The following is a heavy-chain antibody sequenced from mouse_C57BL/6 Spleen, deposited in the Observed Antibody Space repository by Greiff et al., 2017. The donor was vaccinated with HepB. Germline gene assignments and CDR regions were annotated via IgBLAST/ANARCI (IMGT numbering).Heavy chain of an antibody. D-gene: IGHD2-3*01. CDR3: SRSYDQGAMDY. Sequence: VQLQQSGAELVMPGASVKLSCKASGYTFTSYWMHWVKQRPGQGLEWIGEIDPSDSYTNYNQKFKGKSTLTVDKSSSTAYMQLSSLTSEDSAVYYCSRSYDQGAMDYWGPGTSVTVSS. CDR2: IDPSDSYT. J-gene: IGHJ4*01. V-gene: IGHV1-69*01. CDR1: GYTFTSYW.